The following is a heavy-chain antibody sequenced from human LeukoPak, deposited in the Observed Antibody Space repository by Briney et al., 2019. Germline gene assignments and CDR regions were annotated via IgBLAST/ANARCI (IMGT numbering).Heavy chain of an antibody. CDR3: ARSSTWPVFDY. D-gene: IGHD6-6*01. J-gene: IGHJ4*02. CDR1: GGSISSYY. Sequence: SETLSLTCTVSGGSISSYYWHWIRQPPGKRLEWIGYIYYSGSTIYKPSLKSRVTMSVDTSKSQFSLKLSSVTAADTAVYYCARSSTWPVFDYWGQGTLVTVSS. V-gene: IGHV4-59*01. CDR2: IYYSGST.